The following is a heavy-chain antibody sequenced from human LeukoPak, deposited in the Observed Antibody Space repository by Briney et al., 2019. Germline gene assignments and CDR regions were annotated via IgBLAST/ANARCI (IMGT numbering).Heavy chain of an antibody. V-gene: IGHV1-69*10. D-gene: IGHD3-10*02. CDR1: GGTFTKYV. J-gene: IGHJ1*01. Sequence: PRASVKVSCKASGGTFTKYVISRVREAPGQGLEWMGRFIPVHDTANYAHKFQGRVILTADKSTSTAYMELTSLRSEDTAVYYCPMLGVIPDWGQGTLITVSS. CDR2: FIPVHDTA. CDR3: PMLGVIPD.